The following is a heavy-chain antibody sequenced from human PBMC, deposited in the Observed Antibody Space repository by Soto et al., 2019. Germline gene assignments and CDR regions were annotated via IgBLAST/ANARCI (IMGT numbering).Heavy chain of an antibody. D-gene: IGHD1-20*01. CDR1: GFTFSDYD. V-gene: IGHV3-30*18. CDR3: AKDLGDNSDGY. CDR2: ISYDGSNK. Sequence: QVQLVESGGGVVQPGRSLRLSCAASGFTFSDYDMHWVRQAPGKGLEWVALISYDGSNKYYADSVKGRFSIYRDNSKNTLYLQVDSLRAEDTAVDYCAKDLGDNSDGYWGQGTLVTVSS. J-gene: IGHJ4*02.